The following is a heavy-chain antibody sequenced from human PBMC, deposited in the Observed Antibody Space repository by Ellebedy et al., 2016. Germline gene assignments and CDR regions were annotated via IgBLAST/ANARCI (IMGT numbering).Heavy chain of an antibody. CDR3: ARDRMGATTRFDY. CDR2: IIPILDVT. V-gene: IGHV1-69*04. J-gene: IGHJ4*02. CDR1: GATFSSYG. Sequence: ASVKVSCKASGATFSSYGINWVRQAPGQGLEWMGRIIPILDVTNYAQKFQGRVTITADKSTSTAYMELSSLRSEDTAVYYCARDRMGATTRFDYWGQGTLVTVSS. D-gene: IGHD1-26*01.